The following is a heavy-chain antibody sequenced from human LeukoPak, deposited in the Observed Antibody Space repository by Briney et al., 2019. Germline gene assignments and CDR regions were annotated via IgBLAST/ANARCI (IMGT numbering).Heavy chain of an antibody. J-gene: IGHJ4*02. V-gene: IGHV3-11*04. Sequence: PGGSLRLSCAASGFTFSDYSMSWIRQAPGKGLEWVSYIRSSGNTIYYADSVKGRFTISRDNAKNSLYLQMNSLRAEDTAVYYCARSPSVAAPRGQGTLVTVSS. CDR2: IRSSGNTI. D-gene: IGHD6-19*01. CDR3: ARSPSVAAP. CDR1: GFTFSDYS.